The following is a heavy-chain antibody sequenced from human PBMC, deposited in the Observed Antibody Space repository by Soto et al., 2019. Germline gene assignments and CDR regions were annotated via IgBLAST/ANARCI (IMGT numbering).Heavy chain of an antibody. D-gene: IGHD3-10*01. CDR3: AKGEEYYYGSGSYRNYYYYGMDA. CDR1: GFTFSSYG. J-gene: IGHJ6*02. CDR2: ISYDGSNK. Sequence: GGSLRLSCAASGFTFSSYGMHWVRQAPGKGLEWVAVISYDGSNKYYADSVKGRFTISRDNSKNTLYLQMNSLRAEDTAVYYCAKGEEYYYGSGSYRNYYYYGMDAWGQGTTVTVSS. V-gene: IGHV3-30*18.